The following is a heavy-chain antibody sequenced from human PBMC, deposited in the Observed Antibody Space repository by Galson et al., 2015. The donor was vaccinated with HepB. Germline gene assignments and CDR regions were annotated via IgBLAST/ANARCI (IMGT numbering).Heavy chain of an antibody. CDR1: GFTFSSYS. Sequence: SLRLSCAASGFTFSSYSMNWVRQAPGKGLEWVSSISSSSSYIYYADSVKGRFTISRDNAKNSLYLQMNSLRAEDTAVYYCARDPDGQRGGVSSGYYSFFWYYYYGMDVWGQGTTVTVSS. J-gene: IGHJ6*02. CDR2: ISSSSSYI. V-gene: IGHV3-21*01. CDR3: ARDPDGQRGGVSSGYYSFFWYYYYGMDV. D-gene: IGHD3-22*01.